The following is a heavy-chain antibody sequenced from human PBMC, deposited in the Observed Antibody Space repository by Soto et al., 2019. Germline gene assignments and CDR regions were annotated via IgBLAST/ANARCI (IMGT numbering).Heavy chain of an antibody. CDR3: AREIQLWTRPHYFDY. D-gene: IGHD5-18*01. J-gene: IGHJ4*02. CDR1: GFTFSSYS. V-gene: IGHV3-48*02. Sequence: ESGGGLVQPGGSLRLSCAASGFTFSSYSMNWVRQAPGKGLEWVSYISSSSSTIYYADSVKGRFTISRDNAKNSLYLQMNSLRDEDTAVYYCAREIQLWTRPHYFDYWGQGTLVTVSS. CDR2: ISSSSSTI.